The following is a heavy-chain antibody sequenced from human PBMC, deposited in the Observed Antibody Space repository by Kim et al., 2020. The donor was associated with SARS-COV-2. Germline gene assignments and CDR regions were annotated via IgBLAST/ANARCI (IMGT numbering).Heavy chain of an antibody. J-gene: IGHJ6*02. CDR2: VYSAGDT. CDR1: GLTVSCNY. CDR3: AREFIRASSYYGMDV. V-gene: IGHV3-66*01. Sequence: GGSLRLSCAASGLTVSCNYMRWFRQAPGKGLQWVSVVYSAGDTYYAESVRGRFTISRDNSENIVYLQMNSLRAEDTGVYYCAREFIRASSYYGMDVWGQG.